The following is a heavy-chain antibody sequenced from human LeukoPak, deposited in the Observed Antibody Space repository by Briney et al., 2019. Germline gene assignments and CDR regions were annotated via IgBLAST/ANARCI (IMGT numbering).Heavy chain of an antibody. J-gene: IGHJ6*03. Sequence: GGSLRLSCAASGFTFSSYEMNWVRQAPGKGLEWVSYISSSGSTIYYADSVKDRFTISRDNAKNSLYLQMNSLRAEDTAVYYCARVAIAAAGTPYYYYMDVWGKGTTVTISS. CDR1: GFTFSSYE. V-gene: IGHV3-48*03. D-gene: IGHD6-13*01. CDR2: ISSSGSTI. CDR3: ARVAIAAAGTPYYYYMDV.